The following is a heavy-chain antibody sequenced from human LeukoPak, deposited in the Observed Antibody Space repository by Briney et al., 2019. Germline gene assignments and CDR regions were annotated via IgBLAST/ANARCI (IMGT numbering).Heavy chain of an antibody. CDR1: GFTFDDYA. V-gene: IGHV3-9*01. J-gene: IGHJ4*02. CDR2: ISWNSGSI. Sequence: PGRSLRLSCAASGFTFDDYAMHWVRQAPGKGLEWDSGISWNSGSIGYADSVKGRFTISRDNAKNSLYLQMNSLRAEDTALYYCAKDMRTEYYDILTGYLDYWGQGTLVAVSS. D-gene: IGHD3-9*01. CDR3: AKDMRTEYYDILTGYLDY.